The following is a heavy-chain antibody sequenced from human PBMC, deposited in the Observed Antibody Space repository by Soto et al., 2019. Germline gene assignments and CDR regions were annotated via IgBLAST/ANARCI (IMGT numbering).Heavy chain of an antibody. Sequence: QVQLQESGPGLVKPSETLSLTCSVSGGSISSYYWTWIRQPPGKRLEWIGYIYYSGSTNYNPSLNSRVTISVDTSKNQFSLKLNSVTAADTAVYYCAREVKYGDYYYYYMDVWGKGTTVTVSS. J-gene: IGHJ6*03. CDR2: IYYSGST. D-gene: IGHD4-17*01. CDR1: GGSISSYY. V-gene: IGHV4-59*01. CDR3: AREVKYGDYYYYYMDV.